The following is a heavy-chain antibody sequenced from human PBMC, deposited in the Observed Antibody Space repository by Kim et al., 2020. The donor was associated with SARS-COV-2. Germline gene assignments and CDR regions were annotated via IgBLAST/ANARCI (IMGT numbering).Heavy chain of an antibody. CDR1: GGTFSSYA. D-gene: IGHD1-7*01. V-gene: IGHV1-69*13. Sequence: SVKVSCKASGGTFSSYAISWVRQAPGQGLEWMGGIIPIFGTANYAQKFQGRVTITADESTSTAYMELSSLRSEDTAVYYCAGCWNYSQNLYYYYGMDVWAKGPRSPSP. J-gene: IGHJ6*02. CDR3: AGCWNYSQNLYYYYGMDV. CDR2: IIPIFGTA.